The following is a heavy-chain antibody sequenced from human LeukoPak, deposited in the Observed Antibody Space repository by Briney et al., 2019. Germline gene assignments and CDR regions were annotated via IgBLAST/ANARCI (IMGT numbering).Heavy chain of an antibody. CDR1: GYTFTSSG. Sequence: ASVKVSCKASGYTFTSSGISWVRQAPGQGLEWMGWISVYNHDTNYAQKFQGRVTVTTDTSTSTAYMELRSLRSDDTAVYYCAASSSGWSPYFDYWGQGTLVTVSS. V-gene: IGHV1-18*01. CDR3: AASSSGWSPYFDY. CDR2: ISVYNHDT. J-gene: IGHJ4*02. D-gene: IGHD6-19*01.